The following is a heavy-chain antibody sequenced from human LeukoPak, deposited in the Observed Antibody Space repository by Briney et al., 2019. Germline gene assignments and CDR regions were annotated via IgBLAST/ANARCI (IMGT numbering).Heavy chain of an antibody. J-gene: IGHJ4*02. CDR1: GFTFSSYA. CDR3: ARDMKQNPN. CDR2: ISYDGSNK. D-gene: IGHD1-14*01. V-gene: IGHV3-30-3*01. Sequence: GRSLGLSCAASGFTFSSYAMHWVRQAPGKGLEWVAVISYDGSNKYYADSVKGRFTISRDNSKNTLYLQMNSLRAEDTAVYYCARDMKQNPNWGQGTLVTVSS.